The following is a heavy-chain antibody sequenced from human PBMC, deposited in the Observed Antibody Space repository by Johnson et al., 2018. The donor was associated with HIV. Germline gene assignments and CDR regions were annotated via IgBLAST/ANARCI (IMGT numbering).Heavy chain of an antibody. CDR1: GFTFSYYW. V-gene: IGHV3-7*02. Sequence: VQLVESGGGLVQPGGSLRLSCAVSGFTFSYYWMSWVRQAPGKGLEWVANIKQDGSEKYYVDSVKGRFTISRDNAKKSLYLQLNSLRAEDTAVYYCATDIVVVLAVTGTGAAFDIWGQGTMVTVSS. CDR3: ATDIVVVLAVTGTGAAFDI. D-gene: IGHD2-15*01. CDR2: IKQDGSEK. J-gene: IGHJ3*02.